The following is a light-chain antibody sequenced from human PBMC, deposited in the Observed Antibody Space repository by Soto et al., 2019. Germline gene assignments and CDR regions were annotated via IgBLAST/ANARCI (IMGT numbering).Light chain of an antibody. CDR3: QQSFSTPRT. Sequence: DIQMTQSPSSQSASVGDRVTITCRASQSINSYLNWYQQKPGKAPKLLIYAASSLQSGLPSRFSGSGSETDFTLTITSLQPDDFATYYCQQSFSTPRTFGQGTRVHI. CDR1: QSINSY. V-gene: IGKV1-39*01. CDR2: AAS. J-gene: IGKJ1*01.